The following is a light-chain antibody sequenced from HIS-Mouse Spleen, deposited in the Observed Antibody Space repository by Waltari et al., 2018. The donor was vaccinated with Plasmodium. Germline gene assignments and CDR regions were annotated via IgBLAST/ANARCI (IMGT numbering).Light chain of an antibody. J-gene: IGLJ2*01. CDR2: PDS. CDR1: KLGDKY. Sequence: SYELTQPPSVSVSPGQTASITCSGDKLGDKYACWYQQKPGQSPVLVIYPDSKRPSGIPERFSCSNSGNTATLTISGTQAMDEADYYCQAWDSSTVVFGGGTKLTVL. V-gene: IGLV3-1*01. CDR3: QAWDSSTVV.